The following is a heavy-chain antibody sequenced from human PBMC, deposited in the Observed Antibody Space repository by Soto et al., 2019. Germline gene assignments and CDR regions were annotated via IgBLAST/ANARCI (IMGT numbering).Heavy chain of an antibody. D-gene: IGHD2-2*01. CDR1: GYTFTSYD. J-gene: IGHJ6*02. Sequence: ASVKVSCKASGYTFTSYDINWVRQATGQGLEWMGWMNPNSGNTGYAQKFQGRVTMTRNTSISTAYMELSSLRSEDTAVYYCARKGVVPAAYIDYYYYYGMDVWGQGTTVTVSS. CDR2: MNPNSGNT. V-gene: IGHV1-8*01. CDR3: ARKGVVPAAYIDYYYYYGMDV.